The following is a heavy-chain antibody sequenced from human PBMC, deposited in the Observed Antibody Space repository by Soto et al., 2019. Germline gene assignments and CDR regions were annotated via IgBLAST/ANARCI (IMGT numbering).Heavy chain of an antibody. Sequence: QVQLQESDPGLVKPSGTLSLTCGISGDSISSPNWWTWVRQPPGEGLEWIGEIYHSGSTSYNPSLKSRVTISLDKSKNQFSLRLRSLTAADTAIYYCARHEDYSPFDYWGQGILVTVSS. CDR2: IYHSGST. CDR1: GDSISSPNW. V-gene: IGHV4-4*02. CDR3: ARHEDYSPFDY. D-gene: IGHD2-15*01. J-gene: IGHJ4*02.